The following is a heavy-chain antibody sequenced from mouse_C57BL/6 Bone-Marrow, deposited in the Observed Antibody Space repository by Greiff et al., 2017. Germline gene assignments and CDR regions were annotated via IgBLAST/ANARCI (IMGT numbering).Heavy chain of an antibody. J-gene: IGHJ2*01. Sequence: EVQLVESGGGLVKPGGSLKLSCAASGFTFSSYAMSWVRQTPEKSLEWVATISAGGSYTYYPDNVKGRFTISRDNANNNLYLQVSHLKSEDTAMYYCARERDYWGQGTTLTVSS. V-gene: IGHV5-4*01. CDR3: ARERDY. CDR2: ISAGGSYT. CDR1: GFTFSSYA.